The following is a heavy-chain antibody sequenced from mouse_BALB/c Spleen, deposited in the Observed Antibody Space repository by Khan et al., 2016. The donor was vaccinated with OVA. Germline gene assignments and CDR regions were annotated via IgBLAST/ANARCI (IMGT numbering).Heavy chain of an antibody. CDR3: TRDGNYMDY. V-gene: IGHV3-1*02. D-gene: IGHD2-1*01. CDR1: GYSITSGYA. Sequence: EVQLQESGPDLVKPSQSLSLTCTVTGYSITSGYAWHWIRQFPGNKLEWMAYIYFSGSINYNPSLKSRISVTRDTSTNQFFLQLNSVTSEDTATYYCTRDGNYMDYWGQGTSVTVSS. CDR2: IYFSGSI. J-gene: IGHJ4*01.